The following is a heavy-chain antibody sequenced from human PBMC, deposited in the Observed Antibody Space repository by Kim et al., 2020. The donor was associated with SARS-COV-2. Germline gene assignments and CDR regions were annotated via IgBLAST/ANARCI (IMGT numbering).Heavy chain of an antibody. CDR2: IIPIFGTA. J-gene: IGHJ4*02. D-gene: IGHD3-22*01. V-gene: IGHV1-69*13. CDR3: ARTYSYDSSGYYSDY. CDR1: GGTFSSYA. Sequence: SVKVSCKASGGTFSSYAISWVRQAPGQGLEWMGGIIPIFGTANYAQKFQGRVTITADESTSTAYMELSSLRSEDTVVYYCARTYSYDSSGYYSDYWGQGTLVTVSS.